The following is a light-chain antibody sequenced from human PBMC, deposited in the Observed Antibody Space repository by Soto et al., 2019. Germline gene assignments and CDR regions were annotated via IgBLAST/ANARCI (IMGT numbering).Light chain of an antibody. V-gene: IGKV1-5*03. CDR2: KAS. J-gene: IGKJ1*01. CDR1: QGISSW. CDR3: QHYNSYSEA. Sequence: IQITQSPSTLSASIGDRVTIAFRASQGISSWLAWYQQKPGKAPKLLIYKASTLKSGVPSRFSGSGSGTEFTLTISSLQPDDFATYYCQHYNSYSEAFGQGTKVDIK.